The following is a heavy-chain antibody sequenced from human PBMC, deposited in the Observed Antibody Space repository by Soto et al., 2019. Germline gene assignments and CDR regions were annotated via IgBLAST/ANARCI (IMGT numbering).Heavy chain of an antibody. CDR1: GFAFGGHG. CDR3: ARERADIVVAPVATSGMDV. J-gene: IGHJ6*02. CDR2: ISHDGQNQ. D-gene: IGHD2-21*01. Sequence: QVQLVESGGGVVQPGRSLKLSCIGSGFAFGGHGMHWVRQVSGKGLEWVAVISHDGQNQYYRDSVKGRFTISRDNSKNSLYLEVNSLRVEDTAVYHCARERADIVVAPVATSGMDVWGQGTAVTVSS. V-gene: IGHV3-30*03.